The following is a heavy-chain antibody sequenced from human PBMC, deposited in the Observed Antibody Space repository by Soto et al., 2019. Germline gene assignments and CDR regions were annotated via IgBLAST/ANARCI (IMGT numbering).Heavy chain of an antibody. CDR3: ARGLYYYGSGSYYTFDY. CDR1: GGTFSSYA. V-gene: IGHV1-69*01. D-gene: IGHD3-10*01. CDR2: IIPIFGTA. J-gene: IGHJ4*02. Sequence: QVQLVQSGAEVKKPGSSVKVSCKASGGTFSSYAISWVRQAPGQGLEWMGGIIPIFGTANYAQKFQGRVTITADESTSTAYMELSSLRSDDTAVYYCARGLYYYGSGSYYTFDYWGQGTLVTVSS.